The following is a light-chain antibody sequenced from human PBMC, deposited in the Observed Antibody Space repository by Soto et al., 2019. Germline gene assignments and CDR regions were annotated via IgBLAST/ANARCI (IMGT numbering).Light chain of an antibody. J-gene: IGKJ1*01. CDR2: DAS. Sequence: MTQSPSSVSASVGDRDTITCRASQSISSWLAWYQQKPGKAPKLLIYDASSLESGVPSRFSGSGSGTEFTLTISSLQPDDFATYYCQQYNSRGTFGQGTKVDIK. CDR3: QQYNSRGT. CDR1: QSISSW. V-gene: IGKV1-5*01.